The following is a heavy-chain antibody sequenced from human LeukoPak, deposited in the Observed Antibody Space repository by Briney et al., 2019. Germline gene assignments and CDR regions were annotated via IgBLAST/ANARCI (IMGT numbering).Heavy chain of an antibody. J-gene: IGHJ4*02. Sequence: GGSLRLSCAASGFTFSSYAMSWVRQAPGKGLEWVSLISDSGSNTYYADSVKGRFTISRDNSKNTLYPQMNSLRAEDTAVYYCARALVGATGYWGQGTLVTVSS. CDR1: GFTFSSYA. V-gene: IGHV3-23*01. CDR2: ISDSGSNT. D-gene: IGHD1-26*01. CDR3: ARALVGATGY.